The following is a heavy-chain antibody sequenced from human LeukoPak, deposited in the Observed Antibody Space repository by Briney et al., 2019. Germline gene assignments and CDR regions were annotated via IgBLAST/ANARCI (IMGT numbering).Heavy chain of an antibody. CDR2: IYTSGST. J-gene: IGHJ4*02. CDR1: GGSISSYY. V-gene: IGHV4-4*07. Sequence: SQTLPLTCTVSGGSISSYYWSWIRQPAGKGLEWIGRIYTSGSTNYNPSLKSRVTMSVDTSKNQFSLKLSSVTAADTAVYYCATSYSSSWFDYWGQGTLVTVSS. CDR3: ATSYSSSWFDY. D-gene: IGHD6-13*01.